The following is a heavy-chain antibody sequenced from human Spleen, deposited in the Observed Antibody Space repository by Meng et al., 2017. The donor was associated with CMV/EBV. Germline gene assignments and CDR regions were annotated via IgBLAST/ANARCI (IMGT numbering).Heavy chain of an antibody. CDR1: GYTFTDCF. D-gene: IGHD6-19*01. V-gene: IGHV1-2*02. CDR2: INPHTGTT. J-gene: IGHJ4*02. Sequence: ASVKVSCKASGYTFTDCFIDWVRQAPGQGLEWMGRINPHTGTTHYAQNFQGRVTMTRDTSISTVYMELTHLRSDDTAVYYCARDRDSSGWYIFDYRGQGSLVTVSS. CDR3: ARDRDSSGWYIFDY.